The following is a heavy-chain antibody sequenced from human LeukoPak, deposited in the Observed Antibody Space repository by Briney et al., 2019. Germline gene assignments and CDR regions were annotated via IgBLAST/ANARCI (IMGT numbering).Heavy chain of an antibody. D-gene: IGHD6-19*01. Sequence: SETLSPTCTVSGGSLRSYYWTWIGRPAGKEVKWMGRIYTSGSSNSNPSLKRRVTMSADTSKSQFSQELSSVTAEDTAVYYCARDISVAGYFHLFDYWGQGTLVTVSS. CDR1: GGSLRSYY. V-gene: IGHV4-4*07. CDR2: IYTSGSS. CDR3: ARDISVAGYFHLFDY. J-gene: IGHJ4*02.